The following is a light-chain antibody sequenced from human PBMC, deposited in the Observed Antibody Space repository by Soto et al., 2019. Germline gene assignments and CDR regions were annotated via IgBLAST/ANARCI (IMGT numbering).Light chain of an antibody. J-gene: IGLJ2*01. CDR1: SSNIGSNT. CDR2: SNN. CDR3: AAWDDSLNGPL. V-gene: IGLV1-44*01. Sequence: QSVLTQPPSTSGTPGQRVTISCSGSSSNIGSNTVHWYQHLPGTAPKLLIYSNNQRPSGVPDRFSGSKSGTSASLAISGLQPEDEADYYCAAWDDSLNGPLFGGGTKVTVL.